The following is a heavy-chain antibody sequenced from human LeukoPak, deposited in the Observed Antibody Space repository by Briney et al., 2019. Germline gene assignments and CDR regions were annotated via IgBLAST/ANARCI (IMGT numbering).Heavy chain of an antibody. J-gene: IGHJ4*02. CDR3: AKYVETIN. CDR1: GFTFNSYA. D-gene: IGHD3-16*01. V-gene: IGHV3-23*01. Sequence: GGSLRLSCAASGFTFNSYAMSRVRQAPGTGLEWVSAISGSGGTTSYADSVKGRFTISRDNSKNTLYLQMNSLRAEDTALYYCAKYVETINWGQGTLVTVSS. CDR2: ISGSGGTT.